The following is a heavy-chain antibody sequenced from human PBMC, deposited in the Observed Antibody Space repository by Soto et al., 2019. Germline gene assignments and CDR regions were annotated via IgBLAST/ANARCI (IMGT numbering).Heavy chain of an antibody. Sequence: QVQLVQSGAEVKKPGASAKVSCKASGYTFTNYGISWVRQAPGQGLEWMGWINAYNGNRNYAQKPKCXXTXSTDTSTSPAYMELRSLRSDDTAVYYCARDWFGVDYWGQGTLVTVSS. CDR3: ARDWFGVDY. V-gene: IGHV1-18*01. CDR1: GYTFTNYG. CDR2: INAYNGNR. J-gene: IGHJ4*02. D-gene: IGHD3-16*01.